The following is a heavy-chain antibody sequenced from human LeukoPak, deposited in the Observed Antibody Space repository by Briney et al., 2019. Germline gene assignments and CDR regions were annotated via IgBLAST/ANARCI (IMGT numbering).Heavy chain of an antibody. CDR2: IYTSGST. CDR3: AREGYGSPYNWFDP. J-gene: IGHJ5*02. D-gene: IGHD6-6*01. V-gene: IGHV4-61*08. CDR1: GGSISSGDYY. Sequence: SETLSLTCTVSGGSISSGDYYWSWIRQPPGKGLEWIGRIYTSGSTNYNPSLKSRVTMSVDTSKNQFSLKLSSVTAEDTAVYYCAREGYGSPYNWFDPWGQGTLVTVSS.